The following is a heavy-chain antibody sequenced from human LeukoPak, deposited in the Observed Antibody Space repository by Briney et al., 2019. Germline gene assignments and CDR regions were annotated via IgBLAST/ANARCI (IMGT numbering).Heavy chain of an antibody. V-gene: IGHV3-48*03. CDR2: ISSSGSTI. D-gene: IGHD4-23*01. J-gene: IGHJ3*02. CDR1: GLTFSSYE. Sequence: GGSLRLSCAASGLTFSSYEMNWVRQAPGKGLEWVSYISSSGSTIYYADSVKGRFTISRDNAKNSLYLQMTSLSVEDTAVYYCASTTVVTTNGNAFDIWGQGTMVTVSS. CDR3: ASTTVVTTNGNAFDI.